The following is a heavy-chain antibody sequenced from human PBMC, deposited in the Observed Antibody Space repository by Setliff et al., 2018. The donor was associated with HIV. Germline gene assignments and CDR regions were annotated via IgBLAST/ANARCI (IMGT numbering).Heavy chain of an antibody. J-gene: IGHJ6*03. Sequence: GASVKVSCKASGYLFTDYGLSWVRQAPGQGLEWMGWITVYNGNTNYAQGLQGRVTMTTDTSTTTAYMELRSLRSEDTAVYYCARIVRPSYYYYYYMDVWGKGTTVTVSS. CDR1: GYLFTDYG. CDR3: ARIVRPSYYYYYYMDV. CDR2: ITVYNGNT. V-gene: IGHV1-18*01. D-gene: IGHD3-10*02.